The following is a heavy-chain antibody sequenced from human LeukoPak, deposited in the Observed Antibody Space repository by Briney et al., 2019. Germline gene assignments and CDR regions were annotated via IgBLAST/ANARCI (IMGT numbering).Heavy chain of an antibody. CDR3: ARPLDIRRGNYGDYLDY. Sequence: PSGGSLRLSCAASGFTFSSYWMNWVRQAPGKGLEWAANIKQDGSEKYYVDSVKGRFTISRDNAKNSLYLQMNSLRAEDTAVYYCARPLDIRRGNYGDYLDYWGQGTLVTVSS. V-gene: IGHV3-7*01. CDR2: IKQDGSEK. CDR1: GFTFSSYW. J-gene: IGHJ4*02. D-gene: IGHD4-17*01.